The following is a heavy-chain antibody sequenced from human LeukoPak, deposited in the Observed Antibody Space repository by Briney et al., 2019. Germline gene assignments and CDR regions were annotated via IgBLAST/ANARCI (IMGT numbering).Heavy chain of an antibody. Sequence: EASVKVSCKASGYTFTSNYIHWVRQAPGQGLEWMGRINPNSGGTNFAQKFQGRVTMTRDTSISTAYMELSSLRSDDTAVYYCARTDIAAAGNLDYWGQGTLVTVSS. CDR2: INPNSGGT. D-gene: IGHD6-13*01. CDR1: GYTFTSNY. CDR3: ARTDIAAAGNLDY. J-gene: IGHJ4*02. V-gene: IGHV1-2*06.